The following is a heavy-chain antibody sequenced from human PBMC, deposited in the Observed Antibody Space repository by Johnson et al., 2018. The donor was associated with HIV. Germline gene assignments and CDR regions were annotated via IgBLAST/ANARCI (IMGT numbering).Heavy chain of an antibody. CDR3: AREPSSSYAFDI. J-gene: IGHJ3*02. V-gene: IGHV3-20*04. CDR1: GFTFSSYG. D-gene: IGHD6-13*01. CDR2: INWNGGST. Sequence: VQLVESGGGVVQPGRSLRLSCAASGFTFSSYGMHWVRQAPGKGLEWVSGINWNGGSTGYADSVKGRFTISRDNAKNSLYLQMNSLRAEDTALYYCAREPSSSYAFDIWGQGTMVTVSS.